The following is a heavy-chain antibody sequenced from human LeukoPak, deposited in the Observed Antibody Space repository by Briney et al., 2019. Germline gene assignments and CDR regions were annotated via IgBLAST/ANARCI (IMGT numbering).Heavy chain of an antibody. V-gene: IGHV3-74*01. CDR2: IISDGSSV. CDR3: AKDPVGGIFDY. D-gene: IGHD1-26*01. CDR1: GFTFSDYW. J-gene: IGHJ4*02. Sequence: GGSLRLSCIASGFTFSDYWMHWVRQAPGKGPVWVSRIISDGSSVSYVDSVKGRFIMSRDNAKNTLYLQMNSLRAEDTAVYFCAKDPVGGIFDYWGQGTLVTVSS.